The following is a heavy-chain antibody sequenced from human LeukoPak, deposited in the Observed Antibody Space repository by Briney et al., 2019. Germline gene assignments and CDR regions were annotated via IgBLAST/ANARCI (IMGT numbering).Heavy chain of an antibody. Sequence: TGGSLRLSCAASGFTFSSYSMTWVRQAPGKGLEWVSYISSSSSTIYYADSVKGRFTISRDNAKNSLYLQMNSLRGEDTAVYYCARVRGGYWLDYWGQGTLVTVSS. CDR3: ARVRGGYWLDY. CDR2: ISSSSSTI. J-gene: IGHJ4*02. V-gene: IGHV3-48*01. CDR1: GFTFSSYS. D-gene: IGHD3-22*01.